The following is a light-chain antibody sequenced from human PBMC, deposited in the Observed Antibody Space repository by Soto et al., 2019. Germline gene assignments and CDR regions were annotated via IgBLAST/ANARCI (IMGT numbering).Light chain of an antibody. J-gene: IGKJ2*01. CDR2: LGS. V-gene: IGKV2-28*01. CDR3: IQALQTPPYT. Sequence: DIVMTQSPLSLPVTPGEPASISCRSSQSLLHSNGYNFLDCYLQKPGQSPQLLIHLGSNRASGVPDRFSGSGTGTDFTLRISRVEAEDVGVYYCIQALQTPPYTFGQGTKVEIK. CDR1: QSLLHSNGYNF.